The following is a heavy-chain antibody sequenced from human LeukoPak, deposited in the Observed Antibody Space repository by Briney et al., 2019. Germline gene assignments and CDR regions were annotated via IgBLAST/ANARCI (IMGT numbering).Heavy chain of an antibody. CDR3: ARGEQDIVVVPAAIPYYYYYGMDV. J-gene: IGHJ6*02. V-gene: IGHV3-11*01. CDR2: ISSSGSTI. Sequence: LSLTCAVYGGSFSDYYMSWIRQAPGKGLEWVSYISSSGSTIYYADSVKGRFTISRDNAKNSLYLQMNSLRAEDTAVYYCARGEQDIVVVPAAIPYYYYYGMDVWGQGTTVTVSS. CDR1: GGSFSDYY. D-gene: IGHD2-2*02.